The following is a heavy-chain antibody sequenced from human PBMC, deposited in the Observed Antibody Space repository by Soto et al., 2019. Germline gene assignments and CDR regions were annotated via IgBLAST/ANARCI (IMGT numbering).Heavy chain of an antibody. D-gene: IGHD3-3*02. CDR1: GGSFSGYY. CDR2: INHSGST. J-gene: IGHJ6*02. Sequence: SETLSLTCAVYGGSFSGYYWSWIRQPPGKGLEWIGEINHSGSTNYNPSLKSRVTISVDTSKNQFSLKLSSVTAADTAVYYCARVRHSQVASPYTYYYYGMDVWGQGTTVTVSS. CDR3: ARVRHSQVASPYTYYYYGMDV. V-gene: IGHV4-34*01.